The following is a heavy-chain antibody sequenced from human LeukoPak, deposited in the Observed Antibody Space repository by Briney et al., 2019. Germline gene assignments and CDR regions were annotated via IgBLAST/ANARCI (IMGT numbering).Heavy chain of an antibody. Sequence: SETLSLTCTVSGVSISTYYWSWLRQPPGKGLEWIGYIYYSGSTNYNPSLKSRVTISVDTSKDQFSLKLSSVTAADTAVYYCARGSGSYPYYFDYWGQGTLVTVSS. CDR3: ARGSGSYPYYFDY. CDR2: IYYSGST. CDR1: GVSISTYY. V-gene: IGHV4-59*01. D-gene: IGHD1-26*01. J-gene: IGHJ4*02.